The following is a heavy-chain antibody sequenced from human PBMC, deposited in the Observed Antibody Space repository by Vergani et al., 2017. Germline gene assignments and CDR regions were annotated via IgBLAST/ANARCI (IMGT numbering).Heavy chain of an antibody. D-gene: IGHD2-2*01. CDR2: ISSSGSTI. CDR1: GFTFSSYE. J-gene: IGHJ2*01. Sequence: EVQLVESGGGLVQPGGSLRLSCAASGFTFSSYEMNWVRQAPGKGLEWVSYISSSGSTIYYADSVKGRFTISRDNAKNSLYLQMNSLRAEDTAVYYCARVVVPAAISRWYFDLWGRGTLVTVSS. V-gene: IGHV3-48*03. CDR3: ARVVVPAAISRWYFDL.